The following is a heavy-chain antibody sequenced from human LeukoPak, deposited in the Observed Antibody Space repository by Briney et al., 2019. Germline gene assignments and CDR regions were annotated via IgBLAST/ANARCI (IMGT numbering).Heavy chain of an antibody. J-gene: IGHJ4*02. D-gene: IGHD3-16*02. CDR3: ARVRPYDYVWGSYRPFDY. CDR2: ISSNGGTT. CDR1: GFTISNYA. Sequence: PGGSLRLSCAASGFTISNYAMSWVRQAPGKGLEWVSSISSNGGTTYYADSVKGRFTISRDNSKNTLYLQMHSLRAEDTAVYYCARVRPYDYVWGSYRPFDYWGQGTLVTVSS. V-gene: IGHV3-23*01.